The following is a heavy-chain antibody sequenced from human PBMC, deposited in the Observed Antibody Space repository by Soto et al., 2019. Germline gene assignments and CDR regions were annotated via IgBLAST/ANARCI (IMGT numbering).Heavy chain of an antibody. Sequence: EVQLLESGGALLQPGGSLRLSCAASGLTFSNYAMSWVHQAPGKGLEWVSTVTGDGVTTSYADSVKGRFTISRDNSKNTLYLQMSGLRADDTAVYYCAKRLSYYFDSWGHGTLVTVSS. J-gene: IGHJ4*01. CDR1: GLTFSNYA. D-gene: IGHD3-16*02. V-gene: IGHV3-23*01. CDR2: VTGDGVTT. CDR3: AKRLSYYFDS.